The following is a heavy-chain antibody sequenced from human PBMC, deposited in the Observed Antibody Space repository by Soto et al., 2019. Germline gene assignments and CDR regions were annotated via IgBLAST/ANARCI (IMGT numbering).Heavy chain of an antibody. CDR1: RFTFSNYA. V-gene: IGHV3-23*01. Sequence: EVQLLESGGGLVQPGGSLRLSCAASRFTFSNYAMGWVRQAPGKGLEWVSAISNGGGTTYYADSVKGRFTISRDNSKNTLFLQMNSLRAEDTAVYYCAKVRDYYENTGYCFDYWGQGTLVTVSS. CDR3: AKVRDYYENTGYCFDY. J-gene: IGHJ4*02. CDR2: ISNGGGTT. D-gene: IGHD3-22*01.